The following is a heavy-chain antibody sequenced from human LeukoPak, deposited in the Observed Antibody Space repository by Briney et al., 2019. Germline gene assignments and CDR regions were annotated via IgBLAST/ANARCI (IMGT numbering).Heavy chain of an antibody. J-gene: IGHJ4*02. CDR3: ARESCSGGSCYTPNFDY. CDR2: ISSSGSTI. CDR1: GFTVSSNY. Sequence: PGGSLRLSCAASGFTVSSNYMSWVRQAPGKGLEWVSYISSSGSTIYYADSVKGRFTISRDNAKNSLYLQMNSLRAEDTAVYYCARESCSGGSCYTPNFDYWGQGTLVTVSS. V-gene: IGHV3-11*04. D-gene: IGHD2-15*01.